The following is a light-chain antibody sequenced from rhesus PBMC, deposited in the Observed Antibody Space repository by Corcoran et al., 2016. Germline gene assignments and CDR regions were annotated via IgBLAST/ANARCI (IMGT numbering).Light chain of an antibody. CDR2: LVS. CDR3: QRTLQTPYS. J-gene: IGKJ2*01. V-gene: IGKV2-78*01. Sequence: IVMTQTPLSLSVTPGEPASISCRSSQSLLHSNGYTYLHWYLQKPGQSSQLLVYLVSNRSSGVLDRSSGSGSVTDFTLRISLVEAEAVGVYYCQRTLQTPYSFGQGTKVEIK. CDR1: QSLLHSNGYTY.